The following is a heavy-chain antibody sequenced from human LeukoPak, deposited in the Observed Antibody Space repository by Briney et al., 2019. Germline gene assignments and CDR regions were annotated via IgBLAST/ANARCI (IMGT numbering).Heavy chain of an antibody. Sequence: GGSLRLSCAASGFTVSSNYMSWVRQAPGKGLEWVSVIYSGGSTYYPGSVKGRFTISRENGKNSLYLQMNSLRAEDTAVYYCARGHLPVVDGDGLSDAFDIWGQGTMVTVSS. D-gene: IGHD2-15*01. CDR1: GFTVSSNY. J-gene: IGHJ3*02. V-gene: IGHV3-53*01. CDR3: ARGHLPVVDGDGLSDAFDI. CDR2: IYSGGST.